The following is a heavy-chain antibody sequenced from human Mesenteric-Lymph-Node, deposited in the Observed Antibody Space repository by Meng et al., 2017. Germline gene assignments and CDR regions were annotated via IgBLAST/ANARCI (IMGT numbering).Heavy chain of an antibody. J-gene: IGHJ4*02. CDR2: INHSGST. V-gene: IGHV4-34*01. Sequence: QGQLHQWGAGLLKPSETLSLTCAVYGGSFSGYYWSWIRQPPGKGLEWIGEINHSGSTNYNPSLKSRVTISVDTSKNQFSLKLSSVTAADTAVYYCARDPPRSTAMITGDYWGQGTLVTVSS. D-gene: IGHD5-18*01. CDR1: GGSFSGYY. CDR3: ARDPPRSTAMITGDY.